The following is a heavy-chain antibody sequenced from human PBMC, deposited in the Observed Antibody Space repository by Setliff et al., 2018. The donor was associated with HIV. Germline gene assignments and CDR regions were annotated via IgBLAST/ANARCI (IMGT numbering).Heavy chain of an antibody. CDR2: IYYTGIT. D-gene: IGHD1-1*01. V-gene: IGHV4-59*02. Sequence: SETLSLTCTVSDDSVSTFYWSWIRQPPGMRLEWIGIIYYTGITTYIPSFENRVTIEVDTSKNQFSLKLHSVSAADTALYYCARHSRRGWFDSWGQGTLVTVSS. CDR3: ARHSRRGWFDS. CDR1: DDSVSTFY. J-gene: IGHJ5*01.